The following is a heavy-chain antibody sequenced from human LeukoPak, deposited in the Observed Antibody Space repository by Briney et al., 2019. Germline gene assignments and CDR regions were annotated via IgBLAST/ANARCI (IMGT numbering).Heavy chain of an antibody. J-gene: IGHJ4*02. D-gene: IGHD3-9*01. CDR1: GYTLTELS. V-gene: IGHV1-24*01. CDR2: FDPEDGET. CDR3: ATGGRRGEPSSYYDILTGYYNDGGDFDY. Sequence: ASVKVSCKVSGYTLTELSMHWVRQAPGKGLEWMGGFDPEDGETIYAQKFQGRVTMTEDTSTDTAYMELSSLRSEDTAVYYCATGGRRGEPSSYYDILTGYYNDGGDFDYWGQGTLVTVSS.